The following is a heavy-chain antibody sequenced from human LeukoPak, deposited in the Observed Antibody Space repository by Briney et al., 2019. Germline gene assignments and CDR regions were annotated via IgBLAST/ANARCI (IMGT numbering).Heavy chain of an antibody. J-gene: IGHJ4*02. CDR3: ARTAYCGADCHYYFDY. Sequence: PGGSLRLSCAASGFAFSDYYMNWIRQAPGKGLEWVSYISGSGTTIYYADSVKGRFTISRDNAENTLFLQMNSLRAEDTAVYYCARTAYCGADCHYYFDYWGQGALVTVSS. CDR1: GFAFSDYY. D-gene: IGHD2-21*02. CDR2: ISGSGTTI. V-gene: IGHV3-11*04.